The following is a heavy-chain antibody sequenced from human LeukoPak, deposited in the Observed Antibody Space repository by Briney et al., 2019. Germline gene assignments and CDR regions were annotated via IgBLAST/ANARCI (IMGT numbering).Heavy chain of an antibody. V-gene: IGHV3-30-3*01. Sequence: GGSLRLSCAASGFTFSSYAMHWVRQAPGKGLEWVAIISYDGSNKYYADSVKGRFTISRDNSRNTLYLQMISLRAEDTAVYYCARGPYSSGWFEYFQHWGQGTLVTVSS. CDR1: GFTFSSYA. J-gene: IGHJ1*01. CDR2: ISYDGSNK. CDR3: ARGPYSSGWFEYFQH. D-gene: IGHD6-19*01.